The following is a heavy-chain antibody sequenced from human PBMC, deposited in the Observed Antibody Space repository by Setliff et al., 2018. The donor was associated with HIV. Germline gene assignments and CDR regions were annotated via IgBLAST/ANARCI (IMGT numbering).Heavy chain of an antibody. Sequence: SETLSLTCAVYGGSFGGYYWNWIRQPPGKGLEWIGEIIHSGGTNYNPSLKSRVTISVDTPKNQFSLKLSSVTAADTAVYYCARRSGYAEDYWGQGTLVTVSS. CDR3: ARRSGYAEDY. D-gene: IGHD5-12*01. CDR1: GGSFGGYY. CDR2: IIHSGGT. V-gene: IGHV4-34*12. J-gene: IGHJ4*02.